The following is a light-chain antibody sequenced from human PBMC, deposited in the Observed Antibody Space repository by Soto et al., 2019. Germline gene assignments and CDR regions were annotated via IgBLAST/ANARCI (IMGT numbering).Light chain of an antibody. CDR1: ESISRH. J-gene: IGKJ5*01. Sequence: DIQMTQSPSSLSASVGDRVTITCRASESISRHLNWYQQKPGKAPKLLIYAASSLQNGVPSRFSGGGSGTDFSLTINNLQPEDVATYYCQQSYSTLSITFGQGTRLEIK. V-gene: IGKV1-39*01. CDR3: QQSYSTLSIT. CDR2: AAS.